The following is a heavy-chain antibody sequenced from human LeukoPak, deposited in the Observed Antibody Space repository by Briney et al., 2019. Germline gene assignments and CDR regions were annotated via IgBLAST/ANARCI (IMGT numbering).Heavy chain of an antibody. D-gene: IGHD6-6*01. Sequence: ASVKVSCKASGYTFTGYYMHWVRQAPGQGLEWMGWINPNSGGTNYAQKFQGRVTMTRDTSISTAYMELSRLRSDDTAGYYCTRERFSTSSNWFDPWGQGTLVTVSS. CDR2: INPNSGGT. V-gene: IGHV1-2*02. CDR3: TRERFSTSSNWFDP. J-gene: IGHJ5*02. CDR1: GYTFTGYY.